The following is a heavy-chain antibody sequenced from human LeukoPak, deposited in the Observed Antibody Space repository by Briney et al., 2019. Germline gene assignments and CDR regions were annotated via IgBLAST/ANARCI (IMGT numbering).Heavy chain of an antibody. J-gene: IGHJ4*02. CDR3: ARDRGGSYSAIDY. Sequence: PGGSLRPSCAASGFTLSSYSMNWVRQAPGKGLEWVSFISSSSSTIYYADSVKGRFTISRDNAKNSLYLQMNSLRAEDTAVYYCARDRGGSYSAIDYWGQGTLVTVSS. CDR2: ISSSSSTI. CDR1: GFTLSSYS. D-gene: IGHD1-26*01. V-gene: IGHV3-48*04.